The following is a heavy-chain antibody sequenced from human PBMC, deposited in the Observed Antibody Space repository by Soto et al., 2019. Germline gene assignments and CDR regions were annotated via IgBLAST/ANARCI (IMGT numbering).Heavy chain of an antibody. V-gene: IGHV3-30*18. Sequence: PGGSLRLSCAASGFTFSSYGMHWVRQAPGKGLEWVAVISYDGSNKYYADSVKGRFTISRDNSKNTLYLQMNSLRAEDTAVYYCAKEGGPRTSITIFGVVIKDYYYGMDVWGQGTTVTVSS. CDR3: AKEGGPRTSITIFGVVIKDYYYGMDV. CDR1: GFTFSSYG. D-gene: IGHD3-3*01. CDR2: ISYDGSNK. J-gene: IGHJ6*02.